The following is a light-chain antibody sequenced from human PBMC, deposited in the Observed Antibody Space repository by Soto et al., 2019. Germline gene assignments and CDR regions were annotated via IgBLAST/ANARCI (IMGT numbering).Light chain of an antibody. CDR2: WAS. CDR1: QNALFSSSSKNH. CDR3: QQYFGIPTYT. V-gene: IGKV4-1*01. J-gene: IGKJ2*01. Sequence: DIVLTQSPDSLAVPLGETATIACESSQNALFSSSSKNHIAWYQQRPGQPLKLLFHWASTRASGVPDRFSGSGSGTDFTLTINSLQPEDVGIYYCQQYFGIPTYTFGQGTRLEI.